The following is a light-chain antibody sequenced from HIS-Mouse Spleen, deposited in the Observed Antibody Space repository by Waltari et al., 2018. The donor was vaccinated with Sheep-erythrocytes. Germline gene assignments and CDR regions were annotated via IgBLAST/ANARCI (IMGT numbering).Light chain of an antibody. V-gene: IGLV2-11*01. CDR2: DVS. Sequence: QSALTQPRSVSGSPGQSVTISCTGTSSDVGRYNYLSWYHQHPGKAPKLMIYDVSKRPSGVPDRFSGSKSGNTASLTISGLQAEDEADYYCCSYAGSYNHVFATGTKVTVL. CDR1: SSDVGRYNY. J-gene: IGLJ1*01. CDR3: CSYAGSYNHV.